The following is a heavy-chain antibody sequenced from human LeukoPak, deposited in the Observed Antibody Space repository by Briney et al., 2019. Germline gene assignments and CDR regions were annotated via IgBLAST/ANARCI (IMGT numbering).Heavy chain of an antibody. J-gene: IGHJ4*02. CDR2: ISGSGGST. CDR3: AKDLRDGNSSSLPLDY. V-gene: IGHV3-23*01. CDR1: GFTFSSYA. D-gene: IGHD2-2*01. Sequence: PGGSLRLSCAASGFTFSSYAMSWVRQAPGKGLEWVSAISGSGGSTYYADSVKGRFTISRDNSKNTLYLQMNSLRAEDTAVYYCAKDLRDGNSSSLPLDYWGQGTLVTVSP.